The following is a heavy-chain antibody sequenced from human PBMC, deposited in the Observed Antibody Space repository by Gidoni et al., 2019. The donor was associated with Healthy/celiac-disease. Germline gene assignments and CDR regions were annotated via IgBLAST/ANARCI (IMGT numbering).Heavy chain of an antibody. CDR1: VYTFTSYG. Sequence: VQLVQSAAEVKKPGSSVKVSCKASVYTFTSYGISWVRQAPGQGRAWMGWIRAYHGNTNYAPKLQGRVTMTTDTSTSTAYMELRSLRSDDTAVYYCARDSTGEGRAFDIWGQGTMVTVSS. J-gene: IGHJ3*02. CDR3: ARDSTGEGRAFDI. V-gene: IGHV1-18*01. D-gene: IGHD3-10*01. CDR2: IRAYHGNT.